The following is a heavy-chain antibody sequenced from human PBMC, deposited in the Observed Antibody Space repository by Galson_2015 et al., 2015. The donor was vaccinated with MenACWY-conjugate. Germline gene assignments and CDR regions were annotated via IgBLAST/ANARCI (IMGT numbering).Heavy chain of an antibody. Sequence: PALVKPTQTLTLTCTFSGFSLSTSGVGVGWIRQPPGKALEWLALIYWDDDKRYSPSLKSRLTITKDTSKNQVVLTMTNMDPVDTATYYCAHRHYGGNSGVGDAFDIWGQGTMVTVSS. CDR2: IYWDDDK. D-gene: IGHD4-23*01. J-gene: IGHJ3*02. CDR1: GFSLSTSGVG. CDR3: AHRHYGGNSGVGDAFDI. V-gene: IGHV2-5*02.